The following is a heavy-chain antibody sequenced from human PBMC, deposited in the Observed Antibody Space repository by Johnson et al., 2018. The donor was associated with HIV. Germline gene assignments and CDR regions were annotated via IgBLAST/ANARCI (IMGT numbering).Heavy chain of an antibody. J-gene: IGHJ3*02. V-gene: IGHV3-20*04. CDR1: GFTFDDYG. CDR3: ARARGFGGPGSPGAFDI. Sequence: VQLVESGGGVVRPGGSLRLSCAASGFTFDDYGMSWVRQAPGRGLEWVSGINWNGGGTDYADSLKGRFTISRDNAKDALYLQMNSRRVEDTALYYCARARGFGGPGSPGAFDIWGQGTMVTISS. CDR2: INWNGGGT. D-gene: IGHD3-10*01.